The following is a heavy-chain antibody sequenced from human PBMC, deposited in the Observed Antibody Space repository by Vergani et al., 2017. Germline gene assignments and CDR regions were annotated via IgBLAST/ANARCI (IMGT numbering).Heavy chain of an antibody. CDR1: GGTFNIYS. V-gene: IGHV1-69*12. D-gene: IGHD7-27*01. Sequence: QVQLVQSGAEVKKPGSSVKVSCKASGGTFNIYSVSWLRQAPGQGLEWMGGITPFFPTGHYAQKFQGRVTITADDSATTVYMELSSLRSEDTAVYYCASPRTAENPPKPLYYFYGLDVWGQGTTVTVSS. CDR2: ITPFFPTG. J-gene: IGHJ6*02. CDR3: ASPRTAENPPKPLYYFYGLDV.